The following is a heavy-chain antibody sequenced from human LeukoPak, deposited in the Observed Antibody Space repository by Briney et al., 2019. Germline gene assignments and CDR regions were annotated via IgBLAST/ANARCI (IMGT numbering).Heavy chain of an antibody. CDR3: ARWAIAVPSYHFDY. D-gene: IGHD6-19*01. Sequence: SGPTLLLPTPTLTLTFTFSGFSLRTRGGGVGWIRQPPVKAVEWITLIYWNDDKRYTPSLKSTLTITKDTSKNQLVLTMTNMDPVDTATYFCARWAIAVPSYHFDYWGQGTLVTVSS. CDR1: GFSLRTRGGG. V-gene: IGHV2-5*01. J-gene: IGHJ4*02. CDR2: IYWNDDK.